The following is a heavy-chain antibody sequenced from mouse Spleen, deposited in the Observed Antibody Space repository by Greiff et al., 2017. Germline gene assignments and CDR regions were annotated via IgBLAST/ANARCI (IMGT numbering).Heavy chain of an antibody. CDR3: ARGDYYGSSRSYYAMDY. CDR1: GFTFSSYA. V-gene: IGHV5-9-1*01. Sequence: EVKLMESGGGLVKPGGSLKLSCAASGFTFSSYAMSWVRQTPEKRLEWVATISSGGSYTYYPDSVKGRFTISRDNAKNTLYLQMSSLRSEDTAMYYCARGDYYGSSRSYYAMDYWGQGTSVTVSS. D-gene: IGHD1-1*01. CDR2: ISSGGSYT. J-gene: IGHJ4*01.